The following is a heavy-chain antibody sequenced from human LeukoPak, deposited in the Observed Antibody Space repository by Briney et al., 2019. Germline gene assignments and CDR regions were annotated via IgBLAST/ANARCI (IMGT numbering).Heavy chain of an antibody. V-gene: IGHV1-46*01. J-gene: IGHJ4*02. D-gene: IGHD2-2*01. Sequence: GASVKVSFKASGYTFTSYYMHWVRQAPGQGLEWMGIINPSGGSTSYAQKFQGRVTMTRDTSTSTVYMELSSLRSEDTAVYYCARIGATGYQLLIGPFDYWGQGTLVTVSS. CDR1: GYTFTSYY. CDR2: INPSGGST. CDR3: ARIGATGYQLLIGPFDY.